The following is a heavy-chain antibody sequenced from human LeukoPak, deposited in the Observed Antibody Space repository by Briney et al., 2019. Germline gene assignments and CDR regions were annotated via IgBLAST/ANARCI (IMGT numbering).Heavy chain of an antibody. V-gene: IGHV4-34*01. D-gene: IGHD3-3*01. CDR1: GGSFSDYY. J-gene: IGHJ4*02. CDR3: GSRRTAMFGVIKGPIDY. Sequence: SETLSLTCAVYGGSFSDYYWTWIRQPPGKGLEWIGEINHSGSPNNNPSPKSRVSISFDTSKNQFSLKLTSVTAADTAVYYCGSRRTAMFGVIKGPIDYWGQGTLVTVSS. CDR2: INHSGSP.